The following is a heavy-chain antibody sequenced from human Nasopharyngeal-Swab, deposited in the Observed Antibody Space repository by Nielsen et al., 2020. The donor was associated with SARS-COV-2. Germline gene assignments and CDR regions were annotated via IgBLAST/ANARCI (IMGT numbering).Heavy chain of an antibody. CDR3: ARPATTAQSDAFDI. D-gene: IGHD1-1*01. Sequence: SETLSLTCTVSGGSISSSGYYWSWIRQPPGKGLEWIGYIYYSGSTNYNPSLKSRVTISVDTSKNRFSLRLNSVTAADTAVYYCARPATTAQSDAFDIWGQGTMVTVS. J-gene: IGHJ3*02. CDR2: IYYSGST. V-gene: IGHV4-61*05. CDR1: GGSISSSGYY.